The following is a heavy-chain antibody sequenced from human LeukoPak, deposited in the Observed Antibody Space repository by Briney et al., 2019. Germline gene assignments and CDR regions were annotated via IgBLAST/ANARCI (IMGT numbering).Heavy chain of an antibody. V-gene: IGHV3-7*01. Sequence: PGGSLRLSCAASGFTFSSYWMSWVRQAPGKGLERVANIKQDGIEKYYVDSVKGRFTISRDNAKNSLYLQMDSLRAEASAVYHCARDLWFGDLFTAQLDYWGQGTLVTVSS. CDR2: IKQDGIEK. CDR3: ARDLWFGDLFTAQLDY. J-gene: IGHJ4*02. CDR1: GFTFSSYW. D-gene: IGHD3-10*01.